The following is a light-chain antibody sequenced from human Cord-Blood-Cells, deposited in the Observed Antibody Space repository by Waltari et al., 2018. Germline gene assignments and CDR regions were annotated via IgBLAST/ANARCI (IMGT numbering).Light chain of an antibody. CDR1: QSLVYSDGNTY. V-gene: IGKV2-30*01. CDR3: MQGTHWPPIT. J-gene: IGKJ5*01. Sequence: DVVMTKSPLSLPVTLGQPASISCRSSQSLVYSDGNTYLNWFQQRPGQSPRRLIYKVSNRDSGVPDRFSGSGSGTEFTLKISRVEAEDVGVYYCMQGTHWPPITFGQGTRLEIK. CDR2: KVS.